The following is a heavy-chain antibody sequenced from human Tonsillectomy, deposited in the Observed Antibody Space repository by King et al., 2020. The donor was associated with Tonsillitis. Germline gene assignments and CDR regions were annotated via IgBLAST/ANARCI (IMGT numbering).Heavy chain of an antibody. D-gene: IGHD6-6*01. Sequence: VQLVECGGGVVRPGGSLRLSCAACGFTCDDYGMSWVRQAPGKGLEWVAGISWNGGSTDYADSVKGRFTFSRDNAKNSLYLQMNSLRAEDTALYYCARVRSSGYYYYYMDVWGKGTPVTVSS. CDR3: ARVRSSGYYYYYMDV. V-gene: IGHV3-20*04. J-gene: IGHJ6*03. CDR2: ISWNGGST. CDR1: GFTCDDYG.